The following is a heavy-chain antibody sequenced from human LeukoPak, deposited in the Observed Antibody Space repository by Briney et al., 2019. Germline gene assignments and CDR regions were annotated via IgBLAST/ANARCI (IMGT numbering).Heavy chain of an antibody. J-gene: IGHJ4*02. CDR2: ISSSGSSI. V-gene: IGHV3-48*03. Sequence: PGGSLRLPCAASGFTFDNYEMNWVRQAPGKGLEWVSYISSSGSSIFYADSVKGRFTISRDNAKNSLYLQMHSLSAEDTAVYYCATKVAGTSHFSYWGQGTRVTVSS. CDR1: GFTFDNYE. D-gene: IGHD6-19*01. CDR3: ATKVAGTSHFSY.